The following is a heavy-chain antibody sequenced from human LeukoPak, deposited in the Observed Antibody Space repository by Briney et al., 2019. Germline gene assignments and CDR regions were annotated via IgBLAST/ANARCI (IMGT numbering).Heavy chain of an antibody. Sequence: GGSLRLSCAASGFTFSDYYMSWIRQAPGKGLEWFSYISSSSSYTNYADSVKGRFTISRDNAKNSLYLQMNSLRAEDTAVYYCARAPGRYYDIDYWGQGTLVTVSS. J-gene: IGHJ4*02. CDR3: ARAPGRYYDIDY. V-gene: IGHV3-11*06. CDR1: GFTFSDYY. CDR2: ISSSSSYT. D-gene: IGHD3-9*01.